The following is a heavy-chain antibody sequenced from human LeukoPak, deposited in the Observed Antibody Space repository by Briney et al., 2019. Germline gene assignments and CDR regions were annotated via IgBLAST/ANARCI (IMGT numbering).Heavy chain of an antibody. J-gene: IGHJ4*02. V-gene: IGHV1-69-2*01. CDR1: GYTLTGHY. CDR3: ATGASRLGDSSGYSAHFDY. CDR2: VDPEDGET. Sequence: ASVKVSCKASGYTLTGHYIHWVRQAPGRGLEWMGLVDPEDGETIYAEKFQGRVTITADTSTDTAYMELSSLRSEDTAVYYCATGASRLGDSSGYSAHFDYWGQGTLVTVSS. D-gene: IGHD3-22*01.